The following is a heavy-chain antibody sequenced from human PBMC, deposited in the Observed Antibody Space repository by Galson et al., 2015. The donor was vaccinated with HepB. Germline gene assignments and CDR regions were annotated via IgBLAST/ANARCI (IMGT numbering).Heavy chain of an antibody. V-gene: IGHV3-30*02. CDR1: GFTFSSYG. J-gene: IGHJ4*02. Sequence: SLRLSCAASGFTFSSYGMHWVRQAPGKGLEWVAFIRYDGSNKYYADSVKGRFTISRDNSKNTLYLQMNSLRAEDTALYYCAKPYYDRSGYSPIDYWGQGTLVTVSS. D-gene: IGHD3-22*01. CDR3: AKPYYDRSGYSPIDY. CDR2: IRYDGSNK.